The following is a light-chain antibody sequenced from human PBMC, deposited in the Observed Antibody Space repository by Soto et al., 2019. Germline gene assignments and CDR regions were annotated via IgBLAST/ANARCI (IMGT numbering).Light chain of an antibody. CDR3: QQRSEWPRWT. Sequence: EIVLTQSPDTLSLSPGERATLSCRASQSVSSHLAWYQQKPGQAPRPLIYDASKRATGIPNRFSGSGSGTDFTLTISGLEPEDVAIYYCQQRSEWPRWTFGQGTKVEIK. CDR2: DAS. CDR1: QSVSSH. J-gene: IGKJ1*01. V-gene: IGKV3-11*01.